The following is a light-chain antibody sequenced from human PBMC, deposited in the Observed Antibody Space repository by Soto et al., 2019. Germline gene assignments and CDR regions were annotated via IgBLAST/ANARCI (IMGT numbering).Light chain of an antibody. CDR3: QYYGSSRNT. Sequence: EIVLTQSPATLSLSPGERATLSCRASESVTSSHLAWYQQKPGQTPRLLIYDASSRATGIPDRFSGSGSGTDFTLTIGRLEPEDFAVYYCQYYGSSRNTFGQGTRLEIK. J-gene: IGKJ5*01. CDR1: ESVTSSH. V-gene: IGKV3-20*01. CDR2: DAS.